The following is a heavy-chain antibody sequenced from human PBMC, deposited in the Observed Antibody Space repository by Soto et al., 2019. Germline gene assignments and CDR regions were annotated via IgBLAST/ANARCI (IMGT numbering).Heavy chain of an antibody. CDR2: ISYDGSNK. Sequence: PGGSLRLSCAASGFTFSSYAMHWVRQAPGKGLEWVAVISYDGSNKYYADSVKGRFTISRDNSKNTLYLQMNSLRAEDTAVYYCARDGPSRYYYYYGMDVWGQGTTVTVSS. CDR1: GFTFSSYA. V-gene: IGHV3-30-3*01. CDR3: ARDGPSRYYYYYGMDV. J-gene: IGHJ6*02.